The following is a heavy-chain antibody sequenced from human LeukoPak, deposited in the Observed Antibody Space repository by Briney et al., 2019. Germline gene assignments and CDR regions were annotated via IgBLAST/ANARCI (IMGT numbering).Heavy chain of an antibody. D-gene: IGHD6-19*01. CDR3: ARDSSGWGMISGGAFDI. CDR1: GYTFTSYG. Sequence: ASVKVSCKASGYTFTSYGISWVRQAPGQGREWMGWISPHNGNTKYAQKLQGRVTMTTDTSTSTVYMELRSLRSDDTAVYYCARDSSGWGMISGGAFDIWGQGTMVTVSS. J-gene: IGHJ3*02. V-gene: IGHV1-18*01. CDR2: ISPHNGNT.